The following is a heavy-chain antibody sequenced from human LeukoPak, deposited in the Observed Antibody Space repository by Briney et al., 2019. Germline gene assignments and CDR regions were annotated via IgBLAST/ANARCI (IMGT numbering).Heavy chain of an antibody. D-gene: IGHD5-12*01. CDR2: IYPGDSDT. CDR3: ARHGTSYGYSGYDPYYYYHYMDV. CDR1: GYSFTNYW. V-gene: IGHV5-51*01. Sequence: GESLKISCKGSGYSFTNYWIGWVRQMPGKGLEWMGIIYPGDSDTKYSPSFQGQVTISADKSISTAYLQWSSLKASDTAMYYCARHGTSYGYSGYDPYYYYHYMDVWGKGTTVTVS. J-gene: IGHJ6*03.